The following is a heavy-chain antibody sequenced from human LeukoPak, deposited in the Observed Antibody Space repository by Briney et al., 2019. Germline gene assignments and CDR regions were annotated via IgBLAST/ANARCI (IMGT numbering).Heavy chain of an antibody. CDR2: IYYSGST. V-gene: IGHV4-59*08. CDR1: GGSISGYY. D-gene: IGHD6-19*01. J-gene: IGHJ4*02. CDR3: ARASGGWYGLFDY. Sequence: PSETLSLTCTVSGGSISGYYWSWIRQPPGKALEWIGYIYYSGSTSYNPSLKSRVTISVDTSKNQFSLKLTSVTAADTAVYYCARASGGWYGLFDYWGQGTLVTVSS.